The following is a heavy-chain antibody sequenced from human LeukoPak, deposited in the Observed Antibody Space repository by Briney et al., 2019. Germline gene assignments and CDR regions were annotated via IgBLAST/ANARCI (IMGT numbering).Heavy chain of an antibody. Sequence: GGSLRLSCEASGFTFSDYSMNWVRQAPGKGLEWISYINGGSITMYYAASVKGRFIISRDNARNSLYLQMDSLRAEDTALYYCARDPYGGDSPGDYWGQGTLVTVSS. CDR1: GFTFSDYS. J-gene: IGHJ4*02. CDR2: INGGSITM. D-gene: IGHD4-23*01. CDR3: ARDPYGGDSPGDY. V-gene: IGHV3-48*01.